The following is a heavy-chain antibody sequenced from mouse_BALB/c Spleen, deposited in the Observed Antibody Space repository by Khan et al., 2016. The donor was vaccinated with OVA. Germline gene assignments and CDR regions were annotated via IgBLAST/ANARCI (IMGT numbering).Heavy chain of an antibody. J-gene: IGHJ3*01. Sequence: VQLKESGPGLVKPSQSLSLTCTVTGYSITSDYAWNWIRQFPGNKLEWMGYISYSGRTSYTPSLKSRTSVTRDTSKNQFFLQLNSVTTEDTATYYCAMGRTYWGQGTLVTVSA. CDR3: AMGRTY. V-gene: IGHV3-2*02. CDR1: GYSITSDYA. CDR2: ISYSGRT. D-gene: IGHD4-1*01.